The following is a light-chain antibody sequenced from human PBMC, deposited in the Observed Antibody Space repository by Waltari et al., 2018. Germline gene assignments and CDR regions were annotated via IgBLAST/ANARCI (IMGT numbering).Light chain of an antibody. CDR2: DVR. V-gene: IGLV2-14*03. CDR1: SSDIGPYDW. J-gene: IGLJ2*01. Sequence: QSALTQPASVSGSPGQSITISCTGRSSDIGPYDWGSLYQQHPGEAPKLMIYDVRQRPSGVSDRFSGSKSGNTASLTVSGLQAEDEADYYCSTYLRSSAPVVFGGGTKLTVL. CDR3: STYLRSSAPVV.